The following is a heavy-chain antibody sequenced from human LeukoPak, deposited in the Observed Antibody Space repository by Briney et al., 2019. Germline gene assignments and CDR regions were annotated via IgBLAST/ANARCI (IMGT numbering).Heavy chain of an antibody. CDR3: ARLTGPDVGYCSGGSCYLDY. CDR2: ISAYNGNT. CDR1: GYTFTNYY. Sequence: EASVKVSCKASGYTFTNYYMHWVRQAPGQGLEWMGWISAYNGNTNYAQKLQGRVTMTTDTSTSTAYMELRSLRSDDTAVYYCARLTGPDVGYCSGGSCYLDYWGQGTLVTVSS. J-gene: IGHJ4*02. D-gene: IGHD2-15*01. V-gene: IGHV1-18*04.